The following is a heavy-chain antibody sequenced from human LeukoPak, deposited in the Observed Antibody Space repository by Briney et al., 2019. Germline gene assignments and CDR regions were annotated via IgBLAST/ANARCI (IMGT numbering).Heavy chain of an antibody. Sequence: PGRSLRLSCAASGFTFSSYGMHWVRQAPGKGLEWVAVIWYDGSNKYYADSVKGRFTISRDNSKNTLYLQMNSLRAEDTAVYYCARAQGDIVVVVAESYFDYSGQGTLVTVSS. J-gene: IGHJ4*02. CDR2: IWYDGSNK. D-gene: IGHD2-15*01. CDR1: GFTFSSYG. V-gene: IGHV3-33*01. CDR3: ARAQGDIVVVVAESYFDY.